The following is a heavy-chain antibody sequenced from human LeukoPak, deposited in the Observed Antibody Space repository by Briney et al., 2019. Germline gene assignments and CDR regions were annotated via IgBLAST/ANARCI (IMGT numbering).Heavy chain of an antibody. V-gene: IGHV3-15*01. CDR1: GFTFNKAW. J-gene: IGHJ4*02. CDR3: TTSGTPFEY. CDR2: NKNIGDGGTT. Sequence: GGSLRLSCAASGFTFNKAWMSWVRLAPGKGLEWVGRNKNIGDGGTTDYAAPVKGRFTVSRDDSKSTLHLQMNSLKTEDTAVYYCTTSGTPFEYWGQGTLVTVSS. D-gene: IGHD3-10*01.